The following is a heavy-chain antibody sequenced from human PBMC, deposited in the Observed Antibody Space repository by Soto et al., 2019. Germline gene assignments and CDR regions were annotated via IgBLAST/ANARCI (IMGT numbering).Heavy chain of an antibody. CDR3: ARGGTPFDY. Sequence: ESGGGVVQPGRSLRLSCAASGFTFSGYAMHWVRQAPGKGLEWVAFISHDGSNKYYADSVKGRFTISRDNSKNTLYLQMNSLRAEDTAVYYCARGGTPFDYWGQGTLVTVSS. D-gene: IGHD1-1*01. J-gene: IGHJ4*02. CDR1: GFTFSGYA. CDR2: ISHDGSNK. V-gene: IGHV3-30-3*01.